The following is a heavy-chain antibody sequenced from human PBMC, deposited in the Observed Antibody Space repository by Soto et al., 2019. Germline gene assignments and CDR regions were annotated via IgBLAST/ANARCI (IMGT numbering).Heavy chain of an antibody. CDR1: GGSISGYY. J-gene: IGHJ3*02. Sequence: PSETLSVTWSVSGGSISGYYWSWIRQPAGKGLEWIGYIHYSGTINYNPSLKSRLIISVDTSKNQLSLKLSFVSAADTAVYYCARQPPDTAAFDIWGQGTMVTVS. D-gene: IGHD5-18*01. CDR3: ARQPPDTAAFDI. V-gene: IGHV4-59*08. CDR2: IHYSGTI.